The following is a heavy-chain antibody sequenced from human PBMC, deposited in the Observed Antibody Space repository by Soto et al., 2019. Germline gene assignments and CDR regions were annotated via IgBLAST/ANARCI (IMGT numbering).Heavy chain of an antibody. J-gene: IGHJ5*02. V-gene: IGHV4-4*02. CDR2: ISHGGTT. CDR1: SCSISSSNW. Sequence: QVQLQESGPGLVEPSGTLSLTCGVSSCSISSSNWWSWVRQPPGRGLEWIGEISHGGTTNYNPSLESRVTMSLDKSRNQFSLKLSSVTAADTAVYYCATQTYSYNWHRWGQGTLVTVSS. CDR3: ATQTYSYNWHR. D-gene: IGHD1-1*01.